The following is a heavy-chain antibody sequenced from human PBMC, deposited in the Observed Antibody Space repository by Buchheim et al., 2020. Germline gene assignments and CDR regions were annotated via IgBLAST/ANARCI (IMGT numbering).Heavy chain of an antibody. J-gene: IGHJ4*02. D-gene: IGHD1-1*01. CDR1: GFTFSRAA. CDR2: IDIGGDKT. CDR3: AKEIRPNDY. Sequence: EVQLVESGGDLVQPGGSLRLSCAVSGFTFSRAAMTWVRQAPGKGLQWVSSIDIGGDKTYYADSVEGRFSLSRANSKSTLYLQMNSLRAEDTAVYYCAKEIRPNDYWGQGTL. V-gene: IGHV3-23*04.